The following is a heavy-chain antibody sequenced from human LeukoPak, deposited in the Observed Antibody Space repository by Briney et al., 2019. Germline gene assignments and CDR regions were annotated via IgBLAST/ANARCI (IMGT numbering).Heavy chain of an antibody. Sequence: PSETLSLTCTVSGGSMTSNTYYWGWIRQPPGKGLEWIGSIYYSGSTYYNSSLKSRVTISVDTSKNQFSLKLSSVTAADTAVYYCASVPHYYGSGSYPYWGQGTLVTVSS. V-gene: IGHV4-39*07. J-gene: IGHJ4*02. CDR3: ASVPHYYGSGSYPY. D-gene: IGHD3-10*01. CDR1: GGSMTSNTYY. CDR2: IYYSGST.